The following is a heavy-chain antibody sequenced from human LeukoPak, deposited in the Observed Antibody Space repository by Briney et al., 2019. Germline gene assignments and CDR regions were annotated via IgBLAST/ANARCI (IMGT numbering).Heavy chain of an antibody. Sequence: GRSLRLSCAASGFTFSSYGMHWVRQAPGKGLEWVAVISYDGSNKYYADSVKGRFTISRDNSKNTLYLQMNSLRAEDTAVYYCARTHIAARPGPWFDPWGQGTLVTVSS. J-gene: IGHJ5*02. V-gene: IGHV3-30*03. CDR1: GFTFSSYG. D-gene: IGHD6-6*01. CDR2: ISYDGSNK. CDR3: ARTHIAARPGPWFDP.